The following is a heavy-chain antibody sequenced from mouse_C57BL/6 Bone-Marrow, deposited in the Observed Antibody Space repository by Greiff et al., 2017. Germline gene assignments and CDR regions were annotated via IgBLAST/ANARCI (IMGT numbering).Heavy chain of an antibody. CDR3: ARSSNYWAMDY. J-gene: IGHJ4*01. CDR2: IYPGDGDT. Sequence: QVQLQQSGPELVKPGASVKISCKASGYAFSSSWMNWVKQRPGKGLEWIGRIYPGDGDTNYNGKFKGKATLTADKSSSTAYMQLSSLTSEDSAVYFCARSSNYWAMDYWGQGTSVTVSS. V-gene: IGHV1-82*01. CDR1: GYAFSSSW. D-gene: IGHD2-5*01.